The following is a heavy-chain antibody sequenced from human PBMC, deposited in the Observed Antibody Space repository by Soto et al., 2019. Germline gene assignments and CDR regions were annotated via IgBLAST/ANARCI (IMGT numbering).Heavy chain of an antibody. Sequence: PGGSLRLSCAASGFSFGSYALSWVRQAPGKGLEWVSTISGSDGSTYYADSVKGRFTISRDNSKNTLYLQMNSLRAEGTAVYYCAKFGVVISGETDYWGQGTLVTVSS. J-gene: IGHJ4*02. CDR3: AKFGVVISGETDY. CDR1: GFSFGSYA. CDR2: ISGSDGST. V-gene: IGHV3-23*01. D-gene: IGHD3-3*01.